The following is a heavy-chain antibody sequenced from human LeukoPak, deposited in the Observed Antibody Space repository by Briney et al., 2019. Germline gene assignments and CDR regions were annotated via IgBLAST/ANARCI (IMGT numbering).Heavy chain of an antibody. CDR1: GYSISSGYY. V-gene: IGHV4-38-2*02. CDR3: ATAVIQDSSGWQFDY. CDR2: IYHSGST. D-gene: IGHD6-19*01. J-gene: IGHJ4*02. Sequence: SETLSLTCTVSGYSISSGYYWGWIRQPPGKGLEWIGSIYHSGSTYYNPSLKSRVTISVDTSKNQFSLKLSSVAAADTAVYYCATAVIQDSSGWQFDYWGQGTLVTVSS.